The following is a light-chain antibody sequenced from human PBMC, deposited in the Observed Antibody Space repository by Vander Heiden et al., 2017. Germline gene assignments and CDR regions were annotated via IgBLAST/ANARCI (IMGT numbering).Light chain of an antibody. Sequence: HSVLTQPPSASGTPGQRVPISCSGSSSNVGSNSVYWYQHLPGTAPKLLIYRDFQRPSGVPDRFSASKSGTSASLAISGLRSEDEAHYYCAAWDDSLSVVFGGGTKLTVL. CDR2: RDF. CDR1: SSNVGSNS. CDR3: AAWDDSLSVV. V-gene: IGLV1-47*01. J-gene: IGLJ2*01.